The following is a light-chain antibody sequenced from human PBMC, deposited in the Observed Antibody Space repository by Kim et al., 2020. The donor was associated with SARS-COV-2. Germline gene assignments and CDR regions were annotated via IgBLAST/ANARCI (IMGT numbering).Light chain of an antibody. J-gene: IGKJ3*01. CDR3: QQYNNWPPLT. CDR1: RSVGRN. V-gene: IGKV3-15*01. Sequence: SPGESATPSCRACRSVGRNLAWCQQKPGQAPRLVIYGASTRATGVPARFSGSGYGTEFTLTISSLQSEEFAVYYCQQYNNWPPLTFGPGTRVDI. CDR2: GAS.